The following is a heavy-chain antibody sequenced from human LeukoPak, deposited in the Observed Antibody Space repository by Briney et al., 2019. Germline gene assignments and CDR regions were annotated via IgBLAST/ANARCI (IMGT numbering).Heavy chain of an antibody. D-gene: IGHD6-19*01. CDR3: ARDSSGWHSSFDY. V-gene: IGHV3-48*04. J-gene: IGHJ4*02. Sequence: GGSLRLSCAASGFTFSSYSMNWIRQAPGKGLEWVSYISSSGSTIYYADSVKGRFTISRDNAKNSLYLQMNSLRAEDTAVYYCARDSSGWHSSFDYWGQGTLVTVSS. CDR2: ISSSGSTI. CDR1: GFTFSSYS.